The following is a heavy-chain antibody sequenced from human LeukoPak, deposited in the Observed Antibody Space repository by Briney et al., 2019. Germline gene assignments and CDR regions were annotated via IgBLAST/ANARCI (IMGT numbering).Heavy chain of an antibody. Sequence: GGSLRLSCAASGFSLTTYGMSWVRQAPGKGLEWVSAISGSGGSTYYADSVKGRFTISRDNSKNTLYLQMNSLRAEDTAVYYCAKDSSGPYYFDYWGQGTLVTVSS. CDR1: GFSLTTYG. CDR2: ISGSGGST. J-gene: IGHJ4*02. D-gene: IGHD3-10*01. V-gene: IGHV3-23*01. CDR3: AKDSSGPYYFDY.